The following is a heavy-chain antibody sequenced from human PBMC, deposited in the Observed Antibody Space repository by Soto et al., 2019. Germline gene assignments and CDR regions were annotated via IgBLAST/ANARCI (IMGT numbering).Heavy chain of an antibody. CDR2: IYYSGST. V-gene: IGHV4-39*01. J-gene: IGHJ5*02. CDR3: ARHCYDFWSGPHPHNWFDP. D-gene: IGHD3-3*01. Sequence: QLQLQESGPGLVKPSETLSLTCTVSGGSISSSSYYWGWIRQPPGKGLEWIGSIYYSGSTYYNPSLKSRVTISVDTSKNQFSLKLSSVTAADTAVYYCARHCYDFWSGPHPHNWFDPWGQGTLVTVSS. CDR1: GGSISSSSYY.